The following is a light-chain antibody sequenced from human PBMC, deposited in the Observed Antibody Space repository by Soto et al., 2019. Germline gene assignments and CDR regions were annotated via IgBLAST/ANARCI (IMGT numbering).Light chain of an antibody. V-gene: IGLV2-14*01. Sequence: QSVLTQPASVSGSPGQSITISCTGTSSDVGGYNYVSWYQLHPGKAPKLIIYEVSHRPSGASNHFSGYKSGNTASLTISGLLAEDDADYYCSSYTSTSTPCVFGTGTKLTVL. J-gene: IGLJ1*01. CDR2: EVS. CDR1: SSDVGGYNY. CDR3: SSYTSTSTPCV.